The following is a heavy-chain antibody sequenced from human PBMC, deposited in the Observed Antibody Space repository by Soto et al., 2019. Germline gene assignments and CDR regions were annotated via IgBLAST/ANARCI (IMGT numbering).Heavy chain of an antibody. CDR1: GYSISGGYY. J-gene: IGHJ4*02. D-gene: IGHD5-12*01. Sequence: SETLSLTCAVSGYSISGGYYWGWIRQPPGKGLEWIGSIYHSGSTYYNPSLKSRVTISVDTSKNQFSLKLSSVTAADTAVYYCARDHGYKTDYWGQGTLVTVSS. CDR2: IYHSGST. V-gene: IGHV4-38-2*02. CDR3: ARDHGYKTDY.